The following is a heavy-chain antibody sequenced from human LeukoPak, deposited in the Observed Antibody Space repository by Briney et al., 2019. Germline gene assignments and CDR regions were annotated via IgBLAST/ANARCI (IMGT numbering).Heavy chain of an antibody. V-gene: IGHV4-61*02. Sequence: SETLSLTCTVSGGSISSSSYYWSWIRQPAGKGLEWIGRLYTSGSANYNPSLKSRVTISVDTSKNQFSLKLSSVTAADTAVYYCARDSRGEGAFDIWGQGTMVTVSS. CDR2: LYTSGSA. CDR1: GGSISSSSYY. CDR3: ARDSRGEGAFDI. D-gene: IGHD3-22*01. J-gene: IGHJ3*02.